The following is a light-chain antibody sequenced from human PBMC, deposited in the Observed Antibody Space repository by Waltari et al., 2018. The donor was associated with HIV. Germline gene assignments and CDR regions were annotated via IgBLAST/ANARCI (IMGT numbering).Light chain of an antibody. CDR2: GAS. J-gene: IGKJ2*01. CDR3: QQYGTSYT. V-gene: IGKV3-20*01. Sequence: EILLTQSPGTLSLSPGERATISCRASQSVSSSYLSWYQQKPGQAPRLLVYGASSRATGIPDRFSGGGSGTDFTLTISRLEPEDFAVYYCQQYGTSYTFGQGTKLEMK. CDR1: QSVSSSY.